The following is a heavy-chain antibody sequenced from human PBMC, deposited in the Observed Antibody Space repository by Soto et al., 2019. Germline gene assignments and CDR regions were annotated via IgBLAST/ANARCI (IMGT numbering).Heavy chain of an antibody. Sequence: ASVKVSCKASGYTFTSYAMHWVRQAPGQRLEWMGWINAGNGNTKYSQKFQGRVTITRDTSASTAYMELSSLRSEDTAVYYCARESVGDYPLLDYWGQGTLVTVSS. D-gene: IGHD4-17*01. CDR3: ARESVGDYPLLDY. CDR2: INAGNGNT. V-gene: IGHV1-3*01. J-gene: IGHJ4*01. CDR1: GYTFTSYA.